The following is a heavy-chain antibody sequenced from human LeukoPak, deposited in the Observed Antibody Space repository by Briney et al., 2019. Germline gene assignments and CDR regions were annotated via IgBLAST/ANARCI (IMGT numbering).Heavy chain of an antibody. CDR2: ISGSGGST. CDR3: AKSRGYSSGWRPGPTPHPLAFDI. V-gene: IGHV3-23*01. CDR1: GFTFSSYA. D-gene: IGHD6-19*01. J-gene: IGHJ3*02. Sequence: PGGSLRLSCAASGFTFSSYAMSWVRQAPGKGLEWVSAISGSGGSTYYADSVKGRFTISRDNSKNTLYLQMNSLRAEDTAVYYCAKSRGYSSGWRPGPTPHPLAFDIWGQGTMVTVSS.